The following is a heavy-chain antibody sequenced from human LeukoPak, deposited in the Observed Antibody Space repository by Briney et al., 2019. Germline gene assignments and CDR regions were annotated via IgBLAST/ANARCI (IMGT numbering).Heavy chain of an antibody. CDR2: ISHTGSS. V-gene: IGHV4-38-2*02. CDR3: ARVYTGNSWDYYYYMDV. D-gene: IGHD6-13*01. Sequence: PSETLSLTCTVSGYSISNGHYWGWIRQPPGKGLEWIGSISHTGSSYYNPSLKSRVTISVDTSKNQFSLRLSSVTAADTALYYCARVYTGNSWDYYYYMDVWGKGTTVTVSS. J-gene: IGHJ6*03. CDR1: GYSISNGHY.